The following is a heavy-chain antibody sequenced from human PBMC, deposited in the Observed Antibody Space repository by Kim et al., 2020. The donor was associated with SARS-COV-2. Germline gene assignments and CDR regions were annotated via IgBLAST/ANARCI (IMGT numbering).Heavy chain of an antibody. V-gene: IGHV4-59*08. CDR3: GRHAPNEGRYDS. Sequence: SETLSLTCTVSGGSLNNYYWTWFRQPPGKGLEWIGYIYYSGSTNYNPSLKSRVTISVDRSKNQFSLKLRSVTAADTAVYSCGRHAPNEGRYDSWGHG. J-gene: IGHJ5*01. CDR1: GGSLNNYY. CDR2: IYYSGST. D-gene: IGHD1-1*01.